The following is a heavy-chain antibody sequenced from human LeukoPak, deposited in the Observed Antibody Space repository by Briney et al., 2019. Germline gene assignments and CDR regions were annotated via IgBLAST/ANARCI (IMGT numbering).Heavy chain of an antibody. CDR2: INSDGSST. CDR3: VRQYSYDSTGYYPWDY. CDR1: GVTFSSYW. D-gene: IGHD3-22*01. V-gene: IGHV3-74*01. J-gene: IGHJ4*02. Sequence: GGTLCLSCAVSGVTFSSYWMHWVRQAPRQGLVWVSRINSDGSSTTYADSVKGRFTISRDNAKNTLYLQMNSLRAEDTAMYYCVRQYSYDSTGYYPWDYWGQGTLVTVSS.